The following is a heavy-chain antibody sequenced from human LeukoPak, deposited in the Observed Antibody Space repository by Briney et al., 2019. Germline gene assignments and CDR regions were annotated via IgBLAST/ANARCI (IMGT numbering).Heavy chain of an antibody. CDR3: ARGPHCSSTSCHYYYYYMDV. CDR2: ISSSSSYI. V-gene: IGHV3-21*01. D-gene: IGHD2-2*01. CDR1: GFTFSSYA. Sequence: GGSLRLSCAASGFTFSSYAMSWVRQAPGKGLEWVSSISSSSSYIYYADSVKGRFTISRDNAKNSLYLQMNSLRAEDTAVYYCARGPHCSSTSCHYYYYYMDVWGKGTTVTVSS. J-gene: IGHJ6*03.